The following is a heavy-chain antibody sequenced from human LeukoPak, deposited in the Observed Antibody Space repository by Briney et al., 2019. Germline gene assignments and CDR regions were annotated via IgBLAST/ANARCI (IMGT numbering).Heavy chain of an antibody. D-gene: IGHD1-14*01. CDR3: ARLSGNNFDY. CDR2: INHSGST. J-gene: IGHJ4*02. V-gene: IGHV4-34*01. CDR1: GGSFSGYY. Sequence: PSETLSLTCAVYGGSFSGYYWSWIRQPPGKGLEWIGEINHSGSTNYSPSLKSRVTISVDTSKNQFSLKLSSVTAADTAVYYCARLSGNNFDYWGQGTLVTVSS.